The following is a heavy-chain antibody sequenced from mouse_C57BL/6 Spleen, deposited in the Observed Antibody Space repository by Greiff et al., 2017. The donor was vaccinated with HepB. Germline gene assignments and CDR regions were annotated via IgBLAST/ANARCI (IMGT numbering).Heavy chain of an antibody. CDR2: INPSSGYT. V-gene: IGHV1-4*01. Sequence: VQLQQSGAELARPGASVKMSCKASGYTFTSYTMHWVKQRPGQGLEWIGYINPSSGYTKYNQKFKDKATLTADKSSSTAYMQLSSLTSEDSAVYYCAREGVSYWYFDVWGTGTTVTVSS. CDR1: GYTFTSYT. CDR3: AREGVSYWYFDV. J-gene: IGHJ1*03.